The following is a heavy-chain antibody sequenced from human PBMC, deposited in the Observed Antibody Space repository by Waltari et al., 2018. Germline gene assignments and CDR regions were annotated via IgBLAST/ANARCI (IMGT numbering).Heavy chain of an antibody. V-gene: IGHV4-31*11. D-gene: IGHD6-19*01. Sequence: QVQLQESGPQPVTPSQTPSLTCAASGRSFSDTNYHWTWIRHHPGQGLEWIGYIYATGRTKYTPSLQRRVTISVDTSTNQFSLNLSSVTAADTAIYHCARVRWYYNTGWGFFDVWGRGTLVTVSS. J-gene: IGHJ2*01. CDR1: GRSFSDTNYH. CDR2: IYATGRT. CDR3: ARVRWYYNTGWGFFDV.